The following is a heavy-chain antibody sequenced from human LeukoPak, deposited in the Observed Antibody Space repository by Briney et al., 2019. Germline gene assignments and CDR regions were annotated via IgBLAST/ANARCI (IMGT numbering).Heavy chain of an antibody. J-gene: IGHJ4*02. CDR2: ISGSGDRT. CDR3: AKGYYGSGSYGWFDY. Sequence: GGSLRLSCAASGFTFSSSAMSWVRQAPGKGLEWVSTISGSGDRTYYADSVKGRFTISRDNSKNTLFPHMNSLRAEDTAVYSCAKGYYGSGSYGWFDYWGQGTLVTVSS. CDR1: GFTFSSSA. D-gene: IGHD3-10*01. V-gene: IGHV3-23*01.